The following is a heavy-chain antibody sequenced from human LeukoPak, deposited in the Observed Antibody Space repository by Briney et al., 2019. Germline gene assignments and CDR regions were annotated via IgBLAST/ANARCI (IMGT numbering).Heavy chain of an antibody. CDR1: GFTFSSLE. CDR3: AREVRVPGIAAAGTVSVFDP. Sequence: GGTLCFTCAAYGFTFSSLEMNWVRPAPGQGLEWVLYINSSGSTINYADHVKGRFTISRDNAKNSLDLQMNSRRAEDTAVYYCAREVRVPGIAAAGTVSVFDPWGGGTLVSVS. CDR2: INSSGSTI. D-gene: IGHD6-13*01. J-gene: IGHJ5*02. V-gene: IGHV3-48*03.